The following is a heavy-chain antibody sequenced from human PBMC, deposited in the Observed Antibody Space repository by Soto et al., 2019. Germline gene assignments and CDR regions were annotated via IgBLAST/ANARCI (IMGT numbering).Heavy chain of an antibody. D-gene: IGHD1-1*01. Sequence: SVKVSCKASGGTFSSYAISWVRQAPGQGLEWMGGIIPIFGTANYAQKFQGRVTITADESTSTAYMELSSLRSEDTAVYYCARGYNWNDEDDWFDPWGQGTLVTVSS. V-gene: IGHV1-69*13. CDR2: IIPIFGTA. CDR3: ARGYNWNDEDDWFDP. J-gene: IGHJ5*02. CDR1: GGTFSSYA.